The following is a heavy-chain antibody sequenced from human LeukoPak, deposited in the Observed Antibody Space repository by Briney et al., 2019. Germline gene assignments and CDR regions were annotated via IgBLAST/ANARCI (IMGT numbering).Heavy chain of an antibody. D-gene: IGHD6-19*01. Sequence: GGSLRLSCAASGFGFSRYWMHWVRQAPGTGLKWVSRIYRDGSTTDYADSVKGRFTISRDNAKNSLYLQMNSLRAEDTAVYYCARGGPRRIAVAGTPDYWGQGTLVTVSS. V-gene: IGHV3-74*01. CDR2: IYRDGSTT. CDR3: ARGGPRRIAVAGTPDY. CDR1: GFGFSRYW. J-gene: IGHJ4*02.